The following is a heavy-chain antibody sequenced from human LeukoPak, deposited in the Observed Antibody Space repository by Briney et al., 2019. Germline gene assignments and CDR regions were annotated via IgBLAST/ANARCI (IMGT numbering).Heavy chain of an antibody. J-gene: IGHJ4*02. CDR1: GYTFTGYY. CDR2: INPNSGGT. Sequence: ASVKVSCKASGYTFTGYYMHWVRQAPGQGLEWMGWINPNSGGTNYAQKFQGRVTMTRDTSISTAYMELSRLRSDDTPVYYCARDRSPAPGRSYGRGHFDYWGQGTLVTVSS. D-gene: IGHD5-18*01. V-gene: IGHV1-2*02. CDR3: ARDRSPAPGRSYGRGHFDY.